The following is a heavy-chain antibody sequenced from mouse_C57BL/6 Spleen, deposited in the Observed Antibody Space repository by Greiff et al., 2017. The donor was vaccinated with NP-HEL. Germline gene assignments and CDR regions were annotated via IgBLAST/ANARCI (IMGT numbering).Heavy chain of an antibody. CDR2: IDPENGDT. CDR3: TTSDVVATSDFDY. Sequence: EVQLQQSGAELVRPGASVKLSCTASGFNIKDDYMHWVKQRPEQGLEWIGWIDPENGDTEYASKFQGKATITADTSSNTAYLQLSSLTSEDTAVYYCTTSDVVATSDFDYWGQGTTRTVSS. J-gene: IGHJ2*01. V-gene: IGHV14-4*01. CDR1: GFNIKDDY. D-gene: IGHD1-1*01.